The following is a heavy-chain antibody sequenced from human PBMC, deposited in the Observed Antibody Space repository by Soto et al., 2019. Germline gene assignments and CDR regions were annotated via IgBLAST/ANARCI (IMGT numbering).Heavy chain of an antibody. CDR1: GGTFSSYA. J-gene: IGHJ6*02. Sequence: SVKVSCKASGGTFSSYAISWVRQAPGQGLEWMGGIIPIFGTTNYAQKFQGRVTITADESTSTAYMELSSLRSEDTAVYYCARARVLEDSGETFYYYGMDVWGQGTTVTVSS. CDR2: IIPIFGTT. V-gene: IGHV1-69*13. D-gene: IGHD3-3*01. CDR3: ARARVLEDSGETFYYYGMDV.